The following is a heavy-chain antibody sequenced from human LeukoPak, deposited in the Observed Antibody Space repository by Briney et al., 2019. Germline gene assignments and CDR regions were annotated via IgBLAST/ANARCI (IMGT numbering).Heavy chain of an antibody. V-gene: IGHV3-23*01. D-gene: IGHD3-16*02. Sequence: PGGSLRLSCVASGFTFSSYAMSWVRQAPGKGLEWVSAISGSGGSTYYADSVKGRFTISRDNSKNTLYLQMNSLRAEDTAVYYCAKDSSLMDYDYVWGSYRPEDAFDIWGQGTMVTVSS. CDR2: ISGSGGST. J-gene: IGHJ3*02. CDR3: AKDSSLMDYDYVWGSYRPEDAFDI. CDR1: GFTFSSYA.